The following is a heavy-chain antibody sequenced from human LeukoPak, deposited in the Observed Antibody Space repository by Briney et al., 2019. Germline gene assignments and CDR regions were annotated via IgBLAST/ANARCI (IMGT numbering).Heavy chain of an antibody. CDR1: GGSISSYY. D-gene: IGHD2-15*01. Sequence: SETLSLTCTVPGGSISSYYWSWIRQPPGKGLEWIGYIYYSGSTNYNPSLKSRVTISVDTSKNQFSLKLSSVTAADTAVYYCARSVEGYCSGGSCYSYYYYMDVWGKGTTVTVSS. CDR2: IYYSGST. CDR3: ARSVEGYCSGGSCYSYYYYMDV. V-gene: IGHV4-59*01. J-gene: IGHJ6*03.